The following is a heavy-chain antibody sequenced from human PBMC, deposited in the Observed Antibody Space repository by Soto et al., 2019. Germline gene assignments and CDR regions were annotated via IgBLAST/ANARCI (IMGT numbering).Heavy chain of an antibody. CDR2: ISYDRSNK. D-gene: IGHD3-22*01. Sequence: QTGGSLRLSCAASGFTFSSYGMHWVRQAPGKGLEWVAVISYDRSNKYYADSVKGRFTISRDNSKNTLYLQMNSLRAEDTAVYYCARKTLTYYYDSSASYWGQGTLVTVSS. CDR1: GFTFSSYG. J-gene: IGHJ4*02. V-gene: IGHV3-30*03. CDR3: ARKTLTYYYDSSASY.